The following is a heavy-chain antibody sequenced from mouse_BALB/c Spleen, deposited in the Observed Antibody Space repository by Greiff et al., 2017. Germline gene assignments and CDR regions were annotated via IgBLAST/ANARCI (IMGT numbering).Heavy chain of an antibody. CDR3: ARPLRWLRRGYAMDY. D-gene: IGHD2-2*01. V-gene: IGHV1-80*01. Sequence: QVQLKESGAELVRPGSSVKLSCTASGYAFSSYWMNWVQQRPGQGLEWIGQIYPGDGDTNYNGKFKGKATLTADKSSSTAYMQLSSLTSEDSAVYFCARPLRWLRRGYAMDYWGQGTSVTVSS. CDR2: IYPGDGDT. J-gene: IGHJ4*01. CDR1: GYAFSSYW.